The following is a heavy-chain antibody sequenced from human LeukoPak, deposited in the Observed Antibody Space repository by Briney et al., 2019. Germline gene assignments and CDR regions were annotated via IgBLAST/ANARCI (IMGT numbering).Heavy chain of an antibody. D-gene: IGHD1-1*01. CDR1: GGSISSSSYY. V-gene: IGHV4-39*01. Sequence: SETLSLTCTVSGGSISSSSYYWGWIRQPPGKGLEWIGSIYYSGSTYYNPSLKSRVTISVDTSKNQFSLKLSSVTAADTAVYYCARQELEPTFDYWGQGTLVTVSS. J-gene: IGHJ4*02. CDR3: ARQELEPTFDY. CDR2: IYYSGST.